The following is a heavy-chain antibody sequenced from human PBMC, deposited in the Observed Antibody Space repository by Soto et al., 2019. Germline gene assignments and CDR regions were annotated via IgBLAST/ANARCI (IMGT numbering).Heavy chain of an antibody. J-gene: IGHJ4*02. CDR3: ARVPTDSSGYYKYYFDH. CDR2: LNPYNGNT. CDR1: GYTVTNYG. D-gene: IGHD3-22*01. Sequence: ASVKVSCKASGYTVTNYGLPWVRQAPGQGLEWMGLLNPYNGNTYYTQNLQGRVTMTTDTSTTTAYMELRSLRSDHTAVYYCARVPTDSSGYYKYYFDHWGQGTLVTVSS. V-gene: IGHV1-18*04.